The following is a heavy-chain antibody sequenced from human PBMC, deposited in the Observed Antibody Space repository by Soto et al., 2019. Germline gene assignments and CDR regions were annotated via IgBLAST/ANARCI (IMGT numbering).Heavy chain of an antibody. CDR1: GYSFAGYW. CDR3: ARQIYDSDTGPNFQYYFDS. D-gene: IGHD3-22*01. CDR2: IDPSDSQT. V-gene: IGHV5-10-1*01. Sequence: GESLKISCKGSGYSFAGYWITWVRQKPGKGLEWMGRIDPSDSQTYYSPSFRGHVTISVTKSIATVFLQWSSLRASDTAMYYCARQIYDSDTGPNFQYYFDSWGQGTPVTVSS. J-gene: IGHJ4*02.